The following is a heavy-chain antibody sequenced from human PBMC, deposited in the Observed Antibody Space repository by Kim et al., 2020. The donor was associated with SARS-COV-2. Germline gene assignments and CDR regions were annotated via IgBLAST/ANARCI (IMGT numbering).Heavy chain of an antibody. D-gene: IGHD3-10*01. Sequence: KGRFTISRDNAKNSLYLQMHSLRAEDTALYYCAKDKGYGSGSYYNGGMDVWGQGTTVTVSS. V-gene: IGHV3-9*01. CDR3: AKDKGYGSGSYYNGGMDV. J-gene: IGHJ6*02.